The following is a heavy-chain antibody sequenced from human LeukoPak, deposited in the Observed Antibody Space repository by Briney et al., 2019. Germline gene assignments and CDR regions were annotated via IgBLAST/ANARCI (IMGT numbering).Heavy chain of an antibody. CDR1: GFTFSNFA. Sequence: GGSLRLSCAASGFTFSNFAMTWVRQAPGKGLEWVSSITGSHGPTYNTDSVKGRFTISRDNSQNTLYLQMNSLRAEDTAVYYCARDGIRSRYYDSSGYYPLDYWGQGTLVTVSS. CDR3: ARDGIRSRYYDSSGYYPLDY. CDR2: ITGSHGPT. D-gene: IGHD3-22*01. J-gene: IGHJ4*02. V-gene: IGHV3-23*01.